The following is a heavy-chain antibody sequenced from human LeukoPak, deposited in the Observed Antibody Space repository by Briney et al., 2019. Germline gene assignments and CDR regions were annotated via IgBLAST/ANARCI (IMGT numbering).Heavy chain of an antibody. V-gene: IGHV4-59*01. CDR2: IYYSGRT. Sequence: TSETLSLTCTVDSGSLTSYYWSWIRQPPGKGLEWIGYIYYSGRTNYNPSLKSRVTISVDTSKNQFSLSLSAMTAADTAVYYGARLGYTYGPFYTCGQGILVTVSS. CDR1: SGSLTSYY. J-gene: IGHJ5*02. D-gene: IGHD5-18*01. CDR3: ARLGYTYGPFYT.